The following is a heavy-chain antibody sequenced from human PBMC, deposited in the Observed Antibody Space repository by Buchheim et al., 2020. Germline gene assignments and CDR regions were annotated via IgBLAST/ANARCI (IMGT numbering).Heavy chain of an antibody. D-gene: IGHD3-22*01. CDR3: AKGSPYFDSTGQYYYYGMDV. CDR1: GFTFSSHA. CDR2: ISGSGDNT. J-gene: IGHJ6*02. V-gene: IGHV3-23*01. Sequence: EVHLLESGGGLVQPGGSLRLSCAGSGFTFSSHAMSWVRQGPGKGLEWVSAISGSGDNTYYADSVKGRLTISRDNSKNTVSLQMNSLRGEDTAEYYCAKGSPYFDSTGQYYYYGMDVWGQGTT.